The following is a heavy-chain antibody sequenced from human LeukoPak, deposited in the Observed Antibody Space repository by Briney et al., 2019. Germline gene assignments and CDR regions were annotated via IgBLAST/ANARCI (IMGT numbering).Heavy chain of an antibody. CDR2: ISSSSSTI. CDR1: GFTFSSYS. CDR3: ARVEYSSSTRPFDY. V-gene: IGHV3-48*01. Sequence: PGGSLRLSCAASGFTFSSYSMNWVRQAPGKGLEWVSYISSSSSTIYYADSVKGRFTISRDNAKNSLYLQMNSLRAEDTAVYYCARVEYSSSTRPFDYWGQGTLVTVSS. D-gene: IGHD6-6*01. J-gene: IGHJ4*02.